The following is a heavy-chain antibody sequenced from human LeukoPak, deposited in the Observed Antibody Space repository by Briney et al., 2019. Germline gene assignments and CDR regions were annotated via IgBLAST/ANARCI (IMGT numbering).Heavy chain of an antibody. Sequence: SETLSLTCTVSGGSISSYYWSWIRQPPGKGLEWIGYIYYSGSTNYNPSLKSRVTISVDTSKNQSSLKLSSVTAADTAVYYCARDQDGSYPLARDYWGQGTLVTVSS. D-gene: IGHD1-26*01. CDR2: IYYSGST. CDR3: ARDQDGSYPLARDY. V-gene: IGHV4-59*01. CDR1: GGSISSYY. J-gene: IGHJ4*02.